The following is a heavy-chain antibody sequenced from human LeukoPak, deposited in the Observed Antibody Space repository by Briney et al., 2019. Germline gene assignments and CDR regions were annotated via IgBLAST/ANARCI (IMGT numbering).Heavy chain of an antibody. J-gene: IGHJ4*02. CDR2: INPNSGGT. D-gene: IGHD4-17*01. Sequence: ASVKVSCKASGYTFTGYYMHWVRQAPGQGLEWMGWINPNSGGTNYAQKFQGRVTMTRDTSISTAYMELSRLRSDDTAVYYCARATGDYGDFLFDYWGQRTLVTVSS. CDR1: GYTFTGYY. CDR3: ARATGDYGDFLFDY. V-gene: IGHV1-2*02.